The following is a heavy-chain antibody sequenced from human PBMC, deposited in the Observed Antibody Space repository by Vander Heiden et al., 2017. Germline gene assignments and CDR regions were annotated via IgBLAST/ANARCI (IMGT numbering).Heavy chain of an antibody. Sequence: EVQLVESGGGLVKPGGSLRLPCEASGFTFSSYGMNWVRQAPGKGLEWVSSISSSSSYIYYADSVKGRFTISRDNAKNSLYLQMNSLRAEDTAVYYCARDRGMYYYDSSGPVDYWGQGTLVTVSS. D-gene: IGHD3-22*01. CDR3: ARDRGMYYYDSSGPVDY. CDR1: GFTFSSYG. V-gene: IGHV3-21*01. CDR2: ISSSSSYI. J-gene: IGHJ4*02.